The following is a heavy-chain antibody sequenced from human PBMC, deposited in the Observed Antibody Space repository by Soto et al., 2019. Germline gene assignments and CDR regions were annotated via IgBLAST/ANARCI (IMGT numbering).Heavy chain of an antibody. J-gene: IGHJ6*02. CDR2: TIPMFGTT. D-gene: IGHD3-22*01. Sequence: QVQLVQSGAEVKKPESSVRVSCKASGGTFNSYAITWVRQAPGQGLEWMGGTIPMFGTTNYAEKFQGRVTITAEESTNTAYMEPSSLRSENTAVYYCTRCGLRYRIIGYDLGIDGMDVWGQGTTVIVSS. CDR3: TRCGLRYRIIGYDLGIDGMDV. CDR1: GGTFNSYA. V-gene: IGHV1-69*12.